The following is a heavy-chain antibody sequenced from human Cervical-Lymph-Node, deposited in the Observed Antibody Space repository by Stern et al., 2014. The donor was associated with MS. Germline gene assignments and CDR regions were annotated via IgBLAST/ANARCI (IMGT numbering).Heavy chain of an antibody. CDR3: ARAIFGVNTAAMAPDAFDT. Sequence: EVQLVESGGGLIQPGGSLRLSCAAPGFTVSNNYMSWVRQAPGKGLEWVSLIYTDDRPYYAGPVKGRFTISRDISKNKLFLQMNSLRAEDTAVYYCARAIFGVNTAAMAPDAFDTWGQGTMVTVSS. J-gene: IGHJ3*02. D-gene: IGHD3-3*01. CDR2: IYTDDRP. V-gene: IGHV3-53*01. CDR1: GFTVSNNY.